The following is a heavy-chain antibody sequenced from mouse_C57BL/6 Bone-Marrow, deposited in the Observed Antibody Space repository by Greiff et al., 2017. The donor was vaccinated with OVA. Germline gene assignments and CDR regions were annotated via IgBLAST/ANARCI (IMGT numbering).Heavy chain of an antibody. J-gene: IGHJ4*01. D-gene: IGHD1-1*01. V-gene: IGHV3-3*01. Sequence: SGPSLVRPSQTLSLTCTVTGFSINSDCYWIWIRQFPGNKLEYIGYTFYSGITYYNPSFESRTFITRDTSKNPFSLKLRSVTTEDTATYDCERESTSSYGAMDYWGQGTSVTVAS. CDR3: ERESTSSYGAMDY. CDR2: TFYSGIT. CDR1: GFSINSDCY.